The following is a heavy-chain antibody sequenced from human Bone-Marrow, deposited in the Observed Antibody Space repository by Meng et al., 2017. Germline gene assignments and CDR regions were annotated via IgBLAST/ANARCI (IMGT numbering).Heavy chain of an antibody. V-gene: IGHV3-30*04. CDR3: AKDRQVIAVAGDAFDI. D-gene: IGHD6-19*01. Sequence: GGSLRLSCAASGFTFSSYAMHWVRQAPGKGLEWVAVISYDGSNKYYADSVKGRFTISRDNSKNTLYLQMNSLRAEDTAVYYCAKDRQVIAVAGDAFDIWGQGTMVTVSS. CDR1: GFTFSSYA. CDR2: ISYDGSNK. J-gene: IGHJ3*02.